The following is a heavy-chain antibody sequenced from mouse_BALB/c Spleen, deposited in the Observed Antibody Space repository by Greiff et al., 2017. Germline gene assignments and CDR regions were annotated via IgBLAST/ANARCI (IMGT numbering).Heavy chain of an antibody. CDR1: GFSLTSYG. J-gene: IGHJ3*01. D-gene: IGHD1-2*01. V-gene: IGHV2-2*02. CDR3: ARERSITSWFAY. CDR2: IWSGGST. Sequence: QVQLKQSGPGLVQPSQSLSITCTVSGFSLTSYGLHWVRQSPGKGLVWLGVIWSGGSTDYNAAFISRLSISKDNSKSQVFFKMNSRQANDTAIYYCARERSITSWFAYWGQGTLVTVSA.